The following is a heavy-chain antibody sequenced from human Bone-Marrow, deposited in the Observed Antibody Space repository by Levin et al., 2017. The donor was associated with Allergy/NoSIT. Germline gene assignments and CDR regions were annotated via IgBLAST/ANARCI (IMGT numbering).Heavy chain of an antibody. Sequence: SETLSLTCSVSAGSISGSSNYWGWIRQPPGKGLEWIGSIYYSGTTYYNPSLKSRVTISVDTSKNQFSLRMSSVTAADTALYYCVSRGYIYGRFFDYWGQGILVTVSS. D-gene: IGHD5-18*01. CDR1: AGSISGSSNY. CDR3: VSRGYIYGRFFDY. V-gene: IGHV4-39*01. J-gene: IGHJ4*02. CDR2: IYYSGTT.